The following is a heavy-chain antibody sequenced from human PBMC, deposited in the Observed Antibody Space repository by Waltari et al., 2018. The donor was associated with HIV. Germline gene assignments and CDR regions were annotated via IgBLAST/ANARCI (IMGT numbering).Heavy chain of an antibody. Sequence: QVQLVQSGAEVKNPGASVKVSCRTSGSPFVDYATHWVRQPPGQRLEGMGWINTGNGNTKYSQEFQGRVSITRDTSASTVFMELSRLRSEDTALYYCTRDEFSSWSQSGGMDVWGQGTTVTVS. CDR1: GSPFVDYA. D-gene: IGHD6-13*01. V-gene: IGHV1-3*04. CDR3: TRDEFSSWSQSGGMDV. J-gene: IGHJ6*02. CDR2: INTGNGNT.